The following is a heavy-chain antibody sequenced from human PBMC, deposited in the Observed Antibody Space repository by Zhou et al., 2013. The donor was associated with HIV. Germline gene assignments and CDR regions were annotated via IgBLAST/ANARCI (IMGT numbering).Heavy chain of an antibody. CDR1: GGTFSSYA. Sequence: QVQLVQSGAEVKKPGSSVKVSCKASGGTFSSYAISWVRQAPGQGLEWMGGIIPIFGTANYAQKFQDRFTITTDESSSTAYMELRSLRSEDTAVYYCARDLSPELPYYFDYWGQGTLVTVSS. J-gene: IGHJ4*02. D-gene: IGHD1-7*01. CDR3: ARDLSPELPYYFDY. V-gene: IGHV1-69*05. CDR2: IIPIFGTA.